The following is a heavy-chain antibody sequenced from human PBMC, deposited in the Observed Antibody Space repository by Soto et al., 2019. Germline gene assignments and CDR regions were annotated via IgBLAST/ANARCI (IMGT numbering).Heavy chain of an antibody. D-gene: IGHD7-27*01. CDR2: IIPIFGTA. CDR3: ARRAPTGKQGTYYFDY. J-gene: IGHJ4*02. V-gene: IGHV1-69*13. Sequence: ASVKVSCKASGGTFSSYAISWVRQAPGQGLEWMGGIIPIFGTANYAQKFQGRVTITADESTSTAYMELSSLRSEDTAVYYCARRAPTGKQGTYYFDYWGQGTLVTVSS. CDR1: GGTFSSYA.